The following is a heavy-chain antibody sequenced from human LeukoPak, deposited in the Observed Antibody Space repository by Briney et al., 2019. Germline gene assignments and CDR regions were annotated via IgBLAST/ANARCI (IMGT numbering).Heavy chain of an antibody. CDR3: ARALDYGDYRSWFDP. CDR2: INPSGGST. J-gene: IGHJ5*02. V-gene: IGHV1-46*01. Sequence: ASVKVSCKASGYTFTSYYMHWVRQAPGQGLEWMGIINPSGGSTSYAQKFQGRVTMTRDTPTSTVYMELSSLRSEDTAVYYCARALDYGDYRSWFDPWGQGTLVTVSS. CDR1: GYTFTSYY. D-gene: IGHD4-17*01.